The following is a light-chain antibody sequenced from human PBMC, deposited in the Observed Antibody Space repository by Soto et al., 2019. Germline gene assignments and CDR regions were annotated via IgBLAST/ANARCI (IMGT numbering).Light chain of an antibody. J-gene: IGKJ5*01. Sequence: THYPASLSLIPGEKATLSRRASQGVSSYLAWYQQKPGQAPRLLIYDASSRATGIPARFSGSGSGTDFTLTISSLEPEDVAVYYCQERSNWPITFGQGTRLEIK. CDR3: QERSNWPIT. CDR2: DAS. CDR1: QGVSSY. V-gene: IGKV3-11*01.